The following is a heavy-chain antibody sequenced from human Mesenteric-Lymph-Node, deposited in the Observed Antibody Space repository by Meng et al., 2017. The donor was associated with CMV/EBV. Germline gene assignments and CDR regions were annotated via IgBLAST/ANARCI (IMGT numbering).Heavy chain of an antibody. CDR2: ISSSGSTV. J-gene: IGHJ4*02. Sequence: SCKASGYTFTGYYMNWVRQAPGKGLEWVSYISSSGSTVYYADSVKGRFTISRDNAKNSLYLQMNSLRAEDTAVYYCARDSIYYDSSGSLPYDGWGQGTLVTVSS. D-gene: IGHD3-22*01. CDR3: ARDSIYYDSSGSLPYDG. CDR1: GYTFTGYY. V-gene: IGHV3-48*03.